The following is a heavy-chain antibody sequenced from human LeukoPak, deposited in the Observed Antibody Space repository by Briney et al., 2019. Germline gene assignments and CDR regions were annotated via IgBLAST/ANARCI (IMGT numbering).Heavy chain of an antibody. CDR2: INPSGGST. J-gene: IGHJ6*03. CDR1: GYTFTSYY. Sequence: ASVKVSCKASGYTFTSYYMHWVRQAPGQGLEWMGIINPSGGSTSYAQKFQGRVTITADKSTSTAYMELSSLRSEDTAVYYCASSYMGDYGDYDSYYYYYYMDVWGKGTTVTVSS. D-gene: IGHD4-17*01. V-gene: IGHV1-46*01. CDR3: ASSYMGDYGDYDSYYYYYYMDV.